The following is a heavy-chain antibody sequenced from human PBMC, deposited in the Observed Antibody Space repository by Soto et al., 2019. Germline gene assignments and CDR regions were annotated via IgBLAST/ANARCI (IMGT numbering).Heavy chain of an antibody. V-gene: IGHV4-30-4*08. J-gene: IGHJ4*02. Sequence: SETLSLTCTVSGGSISSGAYYWTWIRQHPGKGLEWIGYIYYSGSTYYNPSLKSRVAISIDTSQSRFSLKLTSVTAADTAVYYCARHRVPSVYDPIPGCFDSWGQGILVTVSS. CDR3: ARHRVPSVYDPIPGCFDS. D-gene: IGHD5-12*01. CDR2: IYYSGST. CDR1: GGSISSGAYY.